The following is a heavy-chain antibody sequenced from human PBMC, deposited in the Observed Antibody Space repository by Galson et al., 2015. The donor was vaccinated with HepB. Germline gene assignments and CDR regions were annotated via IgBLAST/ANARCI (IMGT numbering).Heavy chain of an antibody. CDR3: ARDWGRGSGSYSLFDI. Sequence: SLRLSCAASGFTFSSYAMHWVRQAPGKGLEWVAVISYDGSNKYYADSVKGRFTISRDNSKNTLYLQMNSLRAEDTAVYYCARDWGRGSGSYSLFDIWGQGTMLTVSS. CDR2: ISYDGSNK. D-gene: IGHD3-10*01. CDR1: GFTFSSYA. V-gene: IGHV3-30*04. J-gene: IGHJ3*02.